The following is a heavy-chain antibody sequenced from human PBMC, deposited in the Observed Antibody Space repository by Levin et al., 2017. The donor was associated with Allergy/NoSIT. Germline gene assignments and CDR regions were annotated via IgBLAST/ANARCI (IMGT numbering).Heavy chain of an antibody. J-gene: IGHJ3*02. D-gene: IGHD3-10*01. CDR3: AKLPHGSGSFDAFDI. CDR1: GFTFSSYG. V-gene: IGHV3-30*18. CDR2: ISYDGSNK. Sequence: PGGSLRLSCAASGFTFSSYGMHWVRQAPGKGLEWVAVISYDGSNKYYADSVKGRFTISRDNSKNTLYLQMNSLRAEDTAVYYCAKLPHGSGSFDAFDIWGQGTMVTVSS.